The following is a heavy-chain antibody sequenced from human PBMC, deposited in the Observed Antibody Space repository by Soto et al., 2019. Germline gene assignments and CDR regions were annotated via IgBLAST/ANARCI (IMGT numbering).Heavy chain of an antibody. Sequence: ASVKVSCKASGYTFTGYYMHWVRQAPGQGLEWMGWINPNSGGTNYAQKFQGWVTMTRDTSISTAYMELSRLRSDDTAVYYCARGGGVDTAMEDYYYYGMDVWGQGTTVTVSS. D-gene: IGHD5-18*01. CDR3: ARGGGVDTAMEDYYYYGMDV. CDR2: INPNSGGT. J-gene: IGHJ6*02. CDR1: GYTFTGYY. V-gene: IGHV1-2*04.